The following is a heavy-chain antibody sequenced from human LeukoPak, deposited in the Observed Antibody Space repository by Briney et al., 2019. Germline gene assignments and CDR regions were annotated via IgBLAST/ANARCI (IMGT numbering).Heavy chain of an antibody. J-gene: IGHJ3*02. D-gene: IGHD3-10*01. CDR3: ARVPPPLWFGELRDAFDI. Sequence: ASVKVSCKASGYTFTSYYMHWVRQAPGQGLEWMGIINPSGGSTSYAQKFQGRVTMTRDTSTSTVYMELSSLRSEDTAVYYCARVPPPLWFGELRDAFDIWGQGTMVTVSS. CDR1: GYTFTSYY. V-gene: IGHV1-46*01. CDR2: INPSGGST.